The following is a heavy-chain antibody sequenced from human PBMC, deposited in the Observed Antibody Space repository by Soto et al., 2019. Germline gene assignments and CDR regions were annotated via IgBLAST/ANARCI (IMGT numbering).Heavy chain of an antibody. CDR3: ARGYYYDSSGYPPHAFDI. CDR1: EGTFSSYA. Sequence: SVKVSCKASEGTFSSYAISWVRQAPGQGLEWMGGIIPIFGTANYAQKFQGRVTITADESTSTAYMELSSLRSGDTAVYYCARGYYYDSSGYPPHAFDIWGQGTVVTVSS. CDR2: IIPIFGTA. J-gene: IGHJ3*02. D-gene: IGHD3-22*01. V-gene: IGHV1-69*13.